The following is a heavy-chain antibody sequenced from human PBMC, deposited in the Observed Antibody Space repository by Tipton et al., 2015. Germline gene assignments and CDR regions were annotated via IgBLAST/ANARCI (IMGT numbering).Heavy chain of an antibody. D-gene: IGHD3-10*01. CDR3: ARLRETYGSDSDNWFDP. CDR2: IYYSGST. CDR1: GDAISSHY. Sequence: TLSLTCNVSGDAISSHYWSWIRQPPGKGLEWIGNIYYSGSTKYNPSLKSRVTISVDTSKNQFSLKLSSVTAADTAVYYCARLRETYGSDSDNWFDPWGQETLVTVSS. V-gene: IGHV4-59*11. J-gene: IGHJ5*02.